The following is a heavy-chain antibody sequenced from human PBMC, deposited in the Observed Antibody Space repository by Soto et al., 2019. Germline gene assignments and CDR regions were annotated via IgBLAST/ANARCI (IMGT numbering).Heavy chain of an antibody. J-gene: IGHJ6*02. CDR3: ARGDRGGSGSPSSYYYSGLDV. CDR2: VSNRGDST. V-gene: IGHV3-23*01. CDR1: GLNFSDYA. Sequence: EVQLLESGGDLVQPGGSLRLSCAASGLNFSDYAMTWVRQAPGKGLEWVSSVSNRGDSTYYADSVKGRFTISRDNSKNTVFMHINSLRAEDTALYYCARGDRGGSGSPSSYYYSGLDVWGQGTTVTVSS. D-gene: IGHD3-10*01.